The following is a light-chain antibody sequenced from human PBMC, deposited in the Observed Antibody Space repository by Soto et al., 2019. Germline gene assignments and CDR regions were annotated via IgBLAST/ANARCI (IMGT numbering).Light chain of an antibody. V-gene: IGKV1-33*01. Sequence: DIQMTQSPSSLSASVGARVSITCQASQDIGTSLSWFQHKPGRAPKLLIYGASYLETGVPSRFRGSVSATDFTFTITRLQPEDIATYYCQNYINLPPFTFGPGTIVDIK. CDR1: QDIGTS. CDR2: GAS. CDR3: QNYINLPPFT. J-gene: IGKJ3*01.